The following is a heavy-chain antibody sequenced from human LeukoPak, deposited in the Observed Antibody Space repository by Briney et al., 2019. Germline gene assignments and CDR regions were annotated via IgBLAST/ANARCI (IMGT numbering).Heavy chain of an antibody. J-gene: IGHJ3*02. D-gene: IGHD4-23*01. V-gene: IGHV4-38-2*02. CDR3: AREFNSGAFDI. Sequence: TSETLSLTCAVSGYSISSDYYWGWIRQPPGRGLEWIGSIYHSGTTSYNPSLKSRVTISVDTSKNQFSLKLSSVTAADTAVYYCAREFNSGAFDIWGQGTRDTVSS. CDR2: IYHSGTT. CDR1: GYSISSDYY.